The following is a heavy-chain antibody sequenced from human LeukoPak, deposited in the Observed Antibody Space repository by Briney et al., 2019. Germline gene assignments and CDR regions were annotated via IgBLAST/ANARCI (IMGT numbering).Heavy chain of an antibody. V-gene: IGHV3-30-3*01. CDR3: ARDWQQLVFDY. J-gene: IGHJ4*02. D-gene: IGHD6-13*01. Sequence: GGSLRLSCAASGFTFSSYAMHWVRQAPGKGLEWVAVISYDGSNKYYAGSVKGRFTISRDNSKNTLYLQMNSLRAEDTAVYYCARDWQQLVFDYWGQGTLVTVSS. CDR1: GFTFSSYA. CDR2: ISYDGSNK.